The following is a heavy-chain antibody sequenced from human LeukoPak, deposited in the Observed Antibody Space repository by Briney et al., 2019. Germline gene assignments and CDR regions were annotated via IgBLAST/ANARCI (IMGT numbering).Heavy chain of an antibody. CDR3: ARARPWAAREYLDY. Sequence: SETLSLTCTVSGGSISSYYWSWIRQPPGKGLEWIRYIYYSGSTNYNPSLKSRVTISVDTSKNQFSLKLSSVTAADTAVYYCARARPWAAREYLDYWGQGTLVTVSS. D-gene: IGHD6-6*01. CDR2: IYYSGST. CDR1: GGSISSYY. J-gene: IGHJ4*02. V-gene: IGHV4-59*01.